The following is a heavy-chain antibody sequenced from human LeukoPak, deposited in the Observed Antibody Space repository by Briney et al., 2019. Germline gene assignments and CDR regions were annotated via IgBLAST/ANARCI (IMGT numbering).Heavy chain of an antibody. V-gene: IGHV3-15*01. CDR1: GFTFSHAW. Sequence: PGGSLRLSCAASGFTFSHAWMSWVRQAPGKGLDWVGRIKSKGGGETTDYAAPVKGRFTISRDDSKNTLYLEMSSLKTEDTAVYYCTWINRRAAPGTREDYYYYMDVWGKGTTVTISS. J-gene: IGHJ6*03. D-gene: IGHD6-13*01. CDR3: TWINRRAAPGTREDYYYYMDV. CDR2: IKSKGGGETT.